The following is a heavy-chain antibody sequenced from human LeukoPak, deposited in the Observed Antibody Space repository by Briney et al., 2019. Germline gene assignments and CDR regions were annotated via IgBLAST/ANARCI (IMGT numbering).Heavy chain of an antibody. D-gene: IGHD1-26*01. CDR3: ARIGPSGAYYMDV. V-gene: IGHV4-31*03. CDR1: GGSISSGGYS. Sequence: SETLSLTCTVSGGSISSGGYSWSWIRQHPGKGLEWIGYIYYSGSTYYNPSHKSRVTISVDTSKNQFSLKLSSVTAADTAVYYCARIGPSGAYYMDVWGKGTTVTVSS. CDR2: IYYSGST. J-gene: IGHJ6*03.